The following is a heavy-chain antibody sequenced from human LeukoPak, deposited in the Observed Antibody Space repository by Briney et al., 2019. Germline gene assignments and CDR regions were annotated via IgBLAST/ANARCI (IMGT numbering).Heavy chain of an antibody. Sequence: ASVKVSCKASGGTFSSYAISWVRQAPGQGLEWMGGIIPIFGTANYAQKFQGRVTITTDESTSTAYMELSSLRSEDTAVYYCAVSRGDDFWSGYYAGGFDYWGQGTLVTVSS. CDR3: AVSRGDDFWSGYYAGGFDY. D-gene: IGHD3-3*01. CDR1: GGTFSSYA. J-gene: IGHJ4*02. V-gene: IGHV1-69*05. CDR2: IIPIFGTA.